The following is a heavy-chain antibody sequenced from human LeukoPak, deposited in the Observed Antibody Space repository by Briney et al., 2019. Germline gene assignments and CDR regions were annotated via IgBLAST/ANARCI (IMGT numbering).Heavy chain of an antibody. CDR3: ARELAD. CDR1: GFTFSSYS. Sequence: GGSLRLSCAASGFTFSSYSMNWVRQAPGKGLEWVSYISSSSSTIYYADSVKGRFTISRDNARNSLYLQMNSLRAEDTAVYYCARELADWGQGTLVTVSS. J-gene: IGHJ4*02. D-gene: IGHD1-1*01. CDR2: ISSSSSTI. V-gene: IGHV3-48*01.